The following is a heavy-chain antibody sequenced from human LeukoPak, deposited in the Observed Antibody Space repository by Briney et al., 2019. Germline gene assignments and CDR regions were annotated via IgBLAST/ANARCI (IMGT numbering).Heavy chain of an antibody. CDR1: GGSFSGYY. Sequence: SSETLSLTCAVYGGSFSGYYWSWIRQPPGKGLEWIGEINHSGSTNYNPSLKSRVTISVDTSKNQFSLKLSSVTAADTAVYYCARLKSVRLRYFDWLHPQNWFDPWGQGTLVTVSS. CDR2: INHSGST. V-gene: IGHV4-34*01. J-gene: IGHJ5*02. D-gene: IGHD3-9*01. CDR3: ARLKSVRLRYFDWLHPQNWFDP.